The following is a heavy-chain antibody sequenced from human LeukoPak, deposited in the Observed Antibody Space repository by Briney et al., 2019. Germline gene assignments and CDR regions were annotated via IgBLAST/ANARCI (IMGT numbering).Heavy chain of an antibody. CDR2: ISGSSGST. CDR1: GFTFTGYA. J-gene: IGHJ4*02. V-gene: IGHV3-23*01. D-gene: IGHD2-15*01. Sequence: GGSLRLSCAASGFTFTGYAMSWVRQAPGKGLEWVSTISGSSGSTYYADSVKGRFTISRDNSKNTLSLQLNSLRAEDTAIYYCASAREVVVAAAFGYYFDYWGQGTLVTVSS. CDR3: ASAREVVVAAAFGYYFDY.